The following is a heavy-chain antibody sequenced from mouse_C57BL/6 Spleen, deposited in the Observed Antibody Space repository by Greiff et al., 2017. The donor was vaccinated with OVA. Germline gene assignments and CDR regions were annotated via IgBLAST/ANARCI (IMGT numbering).Heavy chain of an antibody. Sequence: EVKLMESGGGLVKPGGSLKLSCAASGFTFSSYTMSWVRQTPEKRLEWVATISGGGGNTYYPDSVKGRFTISRDNAKNTLYLQMSSLRSEDTALYYCARQVYDGYPYWYVDVWGTGTTVTVAS. D-gene: IGHD2-3*01. CDR1: GFTFSSYT. CDR3: ARQVYDGYPYWYVDV. CDR2: ISGGGGNT. V-gene: IGHV5-9*01. J-gene: IGHJ1*03.